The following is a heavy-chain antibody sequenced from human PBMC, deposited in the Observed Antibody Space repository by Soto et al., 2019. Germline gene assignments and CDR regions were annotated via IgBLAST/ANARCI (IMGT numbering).Heavy chain of an antibody. CDR1: GGSFNDYY. V-gene: IGHV4-34*01. D-gene: IGHD3-10*01. CDR3: ARSGHLFDY. J-gene: IGHJ4*02. CDR2: INHTGHT. Sequence: QVQLQQWGAGLLKPLETLSLTCAVYGGSFNDYYWSWIRQPPGKGLEWIGEINHTGHTNYNPSLKSQVTISVDSSKNQFSLKLSSVTAADTAVYYCARSGHLFDYWGQGILVTVSS.